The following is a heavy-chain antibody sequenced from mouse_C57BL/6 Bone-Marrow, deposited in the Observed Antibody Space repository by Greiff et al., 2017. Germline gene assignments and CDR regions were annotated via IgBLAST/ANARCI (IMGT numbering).Heavy chain of an antibody. D-gene: IGHD1-1*01. J-gene: IGHJ1*03. V-gene: IGHV2-2*01. Sequence: VKLMESGPGLVQPSQSLSITCTVSGFSLTSYGVHWVRQSPGKGLEWLGVIWSGGSTDYNAAFMSRLSISKDNSKSQVFFKMNSLQADDTAIYYCARNGVYYYGSSHYWYFDVWGTGTTVTVSS. CDR3: ARNGVYYYGSSHYWYFDV. CDR2: IWSGGST. CDR1: GFSLTSYG.